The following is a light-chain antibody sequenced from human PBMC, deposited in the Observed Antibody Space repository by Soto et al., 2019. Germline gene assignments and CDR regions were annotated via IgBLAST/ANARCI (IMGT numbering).Light chain of an antibody. CDR1: QTISSY. V-gene: IGKV3-11*01. CDR3: QQRSALPLT. J-gene: IGKJ4*01. Sequence: EIVVTQSPATLSLSPGERATLSCRASQTISSYLAWYQQKPGQTPRLLIYDASTRATAIPARFSGSGSGTDFTLTISSLEPEDFAVYYCQQRSALPLTFGGGTKVEIK. CDR2: DAS.